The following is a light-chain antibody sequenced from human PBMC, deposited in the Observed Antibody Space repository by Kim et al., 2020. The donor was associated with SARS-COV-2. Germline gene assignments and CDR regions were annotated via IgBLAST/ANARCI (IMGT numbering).Light chain of an antibody. CDR2: GAS. Sequence: SPGERAPLACRASQSVSSSYLAWYQQKPGQAPRLLIYGASSRATGIPDRFSGSGSGTDFTLTISRLEPEDFAVYYCQQYGSSPDTFGQGTRLEIK. J-gene: IGKJ5*01. V-gene: IGKV3-20*01. CDR1: QSVSSSY. CDR3: QQYGSSPDT.